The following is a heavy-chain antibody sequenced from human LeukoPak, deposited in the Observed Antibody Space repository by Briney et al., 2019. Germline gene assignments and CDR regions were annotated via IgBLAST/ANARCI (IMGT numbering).Heavy chain of an antibody. D-gene: IGHD3-22*01. V-gene: IGHV1-2*02. CDR2: INPNSGGT. CDR1: GYTFTGYY. Sequence: ASVKVSCKASGYTFTGYYMHWVRQAPGQGPEWMGWINPNSGGTNYAQKFQGRVTMTWDTSISTAYMELSSLRSDDTAVYYCTSDTYYYDSTGLGHWFDPWGQGTLVTVSS. J-gene: IGHJ5*02. CDR3: TSDTYYYDSTGLGHWFDP.